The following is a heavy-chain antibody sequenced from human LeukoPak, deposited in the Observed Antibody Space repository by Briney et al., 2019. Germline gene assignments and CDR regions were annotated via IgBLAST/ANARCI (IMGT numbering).Heavy chain of an antibody. CDR1: GYRFGDYS. D-gene: IGHD2-15*01. Sequence: GGSLRLSCAASGYRFGDYSVNWVRQAPGKGLEWLSYISSTSATIYYADSVKGRFTISRDNARNTLYLQMKSLRAEDTAVYYCARAAGVVAGTRLENYHYYGMDVWGQGTTVTVSS. CDR3: ARAAGVVAGTRLENYHYYGMDV. J-gene: IGHJ6*02. CDR2: ISSTSATI. V-gene: IGHV3-48*04.